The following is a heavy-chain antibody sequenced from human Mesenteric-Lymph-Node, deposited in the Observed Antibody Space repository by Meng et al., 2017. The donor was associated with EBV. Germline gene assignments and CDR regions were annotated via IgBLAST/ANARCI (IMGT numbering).Heavy chain of an antibody. CDR1: GFPFSSYG. CDR2: ISYDGSNK. V-gene: IGHV3-30*18. D-gene: IGHD3-9*01. J-gene: IGHJ5*02. CDR3: AKNGAYDTPDKNWFAP. Sequence: QVQLVESGGGVVQPGRSLRPSCAASGFPFSSYGMHWVRQAPGKGLAWVAFISYDGSNKYYADSVKGRLTISRDNSKNTLYLQMNSLRPEDTALYYCAKNGAYDTPDKNWFAPWGQGTLVTVSS.